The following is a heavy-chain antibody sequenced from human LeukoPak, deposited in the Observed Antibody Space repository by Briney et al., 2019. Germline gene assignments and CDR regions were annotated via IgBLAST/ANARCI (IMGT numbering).Heavy chain of an antibody. V-gene: IGHV3-23*01. CDR3: AKVDGIRITMIVVVINPYYFDY. CDR2: ISGSGGST. J-gene: IGHJ4*02. D-gene: IGHD3-22*01. CDR1: GFTFSSYA. Sequence: GGSLRLSCAASGFTFSSYAMSWVRQAPGKGLEWVSAISGSGGSTYYADSVKGRFTISRDNSKNTLYLQMNSLRAEDTAVYYCAKVDGIRITMIVVVINPYYFDYWGQGTLVTVSS.